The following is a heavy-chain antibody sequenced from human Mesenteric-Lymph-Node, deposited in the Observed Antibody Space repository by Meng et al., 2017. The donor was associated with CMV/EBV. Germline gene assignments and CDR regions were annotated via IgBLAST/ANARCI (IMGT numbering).Heavy chain of an antibody. CDR3: ARRYWALD. V-gene: IGHV5-51*01. Sequence: KVSCKASGYSFTTYWIGWVRQMPGKGLEWMGIIHPRDSDTRYNPSFEGQVTISVDKSINTAYLQWGSLEASDTAIYYCARRYWALDWGQGTLVTVSS. D-gene: IGHD2-15*01. J-gene: IGHJ4*02. CDR2: IHPRDSDT. CDR1: GYSFTTYW.